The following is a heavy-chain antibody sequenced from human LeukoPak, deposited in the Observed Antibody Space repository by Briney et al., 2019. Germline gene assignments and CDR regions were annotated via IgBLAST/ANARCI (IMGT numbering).Heavy chain of an antibody. Sequence: GGSLRLSCAASGFTFSSHAMSWVRQAPGKGLEWVSRISSGGGTTDYTDSVKGRFTISRDTSKNTLYLLMNSLRAEDTAVYYCAKDRSGSGYFDYWGQGTLVTVSS. CDR2: ISSGGGTT. D-gene: IGHD3-10*01. CDR1: GFTFSSHA. CDR3: AKDRSGSGYFDY. J-gene: IGHJ4*02. V-gene: IGHV3-23*01.